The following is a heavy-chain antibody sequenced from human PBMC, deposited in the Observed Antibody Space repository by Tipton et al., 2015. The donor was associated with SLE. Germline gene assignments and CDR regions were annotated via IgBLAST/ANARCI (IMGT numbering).Heavy chain of an antibody. CDR2: INHSGST. V-gene: IGHV4-61*08. D-gene: IGHD1-1*01. Sequence: GLVKPSETLSLTCAVSGGSVSSGGYSWSWIRQPPGKGLEWIGEINHSGSTSYNPSLKSRVSISVDTSKNQLSLRLSSVTAADSAVYYCASKISLTTDNWGQGALVTVSS. J-gene: IGHJ4*02. CDR3: ASKISLTTDN. CDR1: GGSVSSGGYS.